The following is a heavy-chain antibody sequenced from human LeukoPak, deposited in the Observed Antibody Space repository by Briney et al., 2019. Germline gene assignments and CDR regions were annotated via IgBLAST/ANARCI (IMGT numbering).Heavy chain of an antibody. CDR3: ARASITMIVVVISDY. V-gene: IGHV3-30-3*01. CDR2: ISYDGSNK. Sequence: PGRSLRLSCAASGFTFSSYAMHWVRPAPGKGLEWVAVISYDGSNKYYADSVKGRFTISRDNSKNTLYLQMNSLRAEDTAVYYCARASITMIVVVISDYWGQGTLVTVSS. J-gene: IGHJ4*02. CDR1: GFTFSSYA. D-gene: IGHD3-22*01.